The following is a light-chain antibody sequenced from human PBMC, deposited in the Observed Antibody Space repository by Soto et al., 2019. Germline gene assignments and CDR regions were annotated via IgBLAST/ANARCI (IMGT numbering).Light chain of an antibody. CDR3: QSYDNTLGGHVL. CDR2: GTA. J-gene: IGLJ2*01. CDR1: RSNIGANFD. V-gene: IGLV1-40*01. Sequence: QSALTQPPSVSGAPGQTVIISCTGSRSNIGANFDVHWYQQLPGAAPKLLLSGTANRPSGVPDRFSASKSGTSASLAITWLQAEDEADYYCQSYDNTLGGHVLFGGGTKLTVL.